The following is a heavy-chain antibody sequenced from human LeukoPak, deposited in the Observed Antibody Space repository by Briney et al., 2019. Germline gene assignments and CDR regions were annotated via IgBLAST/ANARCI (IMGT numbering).Heavy chain of an antibody. D-gene: IGHD3-10*01. V-gene: IGHV3-23*01. Sequence: PGGSLRLSCAASGFTFSSYAMSWVRQAPGKGLEWVSAISGSGGSTYYADSVKGRFTISRDNSKNTLYLQMNSLRAEDTAVYYCAKDHRWDVLLWFGIPDYWGQGTLVTVSS. CDR1: GFTFSSYA. CDR2: ISGSGGST. J-gene: IGHJ4*02. CDR3: AKDHRWDVLLWFGIPDY.